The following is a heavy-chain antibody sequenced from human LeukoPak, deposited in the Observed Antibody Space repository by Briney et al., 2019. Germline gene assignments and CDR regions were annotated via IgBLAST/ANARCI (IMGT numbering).Heavy chain of an antibody. V-gene: IGHV3-74*01. CDR3: ARDGLPAARDI. J-gene: IGHJ3*02. Sequence: GGSLRLSCAGSGFIFSQFWMQWVRQVPGKGLVWVSRINGDGSSTNYADSGKGRFTISRDNAKNTLYLQMNSLRAEDTAVYYCARDGLPAARDIWGQGTMVTVSS. CDR2: INGDGSST. D-gene: IGHD6-6*01. CDR1: GFIFSQFW.